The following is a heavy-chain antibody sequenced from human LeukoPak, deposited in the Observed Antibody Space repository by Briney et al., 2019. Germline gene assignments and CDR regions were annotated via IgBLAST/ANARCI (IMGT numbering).Heavy chain of an antibody. J-gene: IGHJ4*01. CDR1: GYSFSDYW. CDR3: ARHYYNDNTLFDY. CDR2: IQPSDSET. V-gene: IGHV5-10-1*01. D-gene: IGHD3-22*01. Sequence: PGESLKISCHGSGYSFSDYWITWVRQVPGKGLQWMGRIQPSDSETNYSPSFQGHVTFSTDRSISTAYLQWSSLKASDTAMYFCARHYYNDNTLFDYWGHGTLVTVSS.